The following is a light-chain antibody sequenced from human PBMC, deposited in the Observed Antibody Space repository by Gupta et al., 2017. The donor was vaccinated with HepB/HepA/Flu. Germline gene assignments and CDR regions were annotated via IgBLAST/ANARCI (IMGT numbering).Light chain of an antibody. CDR1: SSNIGSNT. J-gene: IGLJ2*01. Sequence: QSVLTQPPSASGTPGRRVTISCSGSSSNIGSNTVNWYRQLPGTAPKLLIYNNNQRPSGVPDRFSGSKSGTSASLAISGLQSEDEADYYCATWDDSPWSGVFGGGTKLTVL. V-gene: IGLV1-44*01. CDR3: ATWDDSPWSGV. CDR2: NNN.